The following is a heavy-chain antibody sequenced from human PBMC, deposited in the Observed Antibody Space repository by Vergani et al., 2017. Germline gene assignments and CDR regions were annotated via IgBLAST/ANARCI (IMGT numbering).Heavy chain of an antibody. V-gene: IGHV3-74*03. CDR2: IDEYGNRA. CDR1: GFSFNTYW. J-gene: IGHJ4*02. Sequence: EVQLVESGGGSVQSGGSLRLSCVASGFSFNTYWMHWVRQVPGKGLMWVARIDEYGNRATYGDFETGRFTISRDNAKNTVFLQMNSLRAEDTALYYCAKGLAPKKYSSSSFSYWGQGTLVTVSS. CDR3: AKGLAPKKYSSSSFSY. D-gene: IGHD6-6*01.